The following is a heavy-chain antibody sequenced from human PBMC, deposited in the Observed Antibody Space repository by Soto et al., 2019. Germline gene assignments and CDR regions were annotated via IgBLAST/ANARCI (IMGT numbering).Heavy chain of an antibody. D-gene: IGHD6-6*01. Sequence: SETLSLTCAVYGGSFSGYYWSWIRQPPGKGLEWIGEINHSGSTNYNPSLKSRVTISVDTSKNQFSLKLSSVTAADTAVYYCAKTGSSSFVDLAWFDPWGQGTLVTVSS. J-gene: IGHJ5*02. CDR3: AKTGSSSFVDLAWFDP. CDR2: INHSGST. CDR1: GGSFSGYY. V-gene: IGHV4-34*01.